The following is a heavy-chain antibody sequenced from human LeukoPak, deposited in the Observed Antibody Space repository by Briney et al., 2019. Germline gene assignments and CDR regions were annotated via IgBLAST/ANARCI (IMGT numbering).Heavy chain of an antibody. CDR3: ARMKQLSGGYYFDY. D-gene: IGHD6-13*01. CDR1: GGSFSGYY. Sequence: SETLSLTCAVYGGSFSGYYWSWIRQPPGKGLEWIGEINHSGSTNYNPSLKSRVTISVDTSKNQFSLKLSSVTAADTAVYYCARMKQLSGGYYFDYWGQGTLVTVSS. CDR2: INHSGST. V-gene: IGHV4-34*01. J-gene: IGHJ4*02.